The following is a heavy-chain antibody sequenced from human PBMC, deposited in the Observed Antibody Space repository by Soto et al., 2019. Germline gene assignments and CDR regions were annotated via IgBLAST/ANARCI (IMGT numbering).Heavy chain of an antibody. CDR3: AIGIGFSYFDWPFEC. V-gene: IGHV1-69*06. J-gene: IGHJ4*02. CDR1: VGAFDNRI. Sequence: CKASVGAFDNRIIVGVRPAQGQRIEWMGGIIPMFGTTNHAQKFQGRVTITANKSTSTAYRELRSLRSEDTAVYYCAIGIGFSYFDWPFECRGKRSLVTVS. D-gene: IGHD3-9*01. CDR2: IIPMFGTT.